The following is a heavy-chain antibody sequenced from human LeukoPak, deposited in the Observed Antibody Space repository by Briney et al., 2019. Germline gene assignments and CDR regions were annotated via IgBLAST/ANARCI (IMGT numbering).Heavy chain of an antibody. CDR2: TFYRSKWSD. J-gene: IGHJ3*02. Sequence: PSQTLSLTCVISGDSVSSNNFAWNWIRQSPSRGLEWLGRTFYRSKWSDEYALSVKSRITINPDTSKNQFSLQLNSVTPEDTAIYYCAREGGGKGAFDIWGQGTMVTVSS. D-gene: IGHD4-23*01. CDR3: AREGGGKGAFDI. CDR1: GDSVSSNNFA. V-gene: IGHV6-1*01.